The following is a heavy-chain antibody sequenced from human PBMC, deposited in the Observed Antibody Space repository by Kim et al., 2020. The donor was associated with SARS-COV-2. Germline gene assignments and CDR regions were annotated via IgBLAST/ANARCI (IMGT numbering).Heavy chain of an antibody. CDR1: GFTFWGYT. J-gene: IGHJ6*02. D-gene: IGHD1-26*01. CDR3: VKGTGFILPSDSTYNLDV. CDR2: FYGGADAT. Sequence: WGSLRLSCAASGFTFWGYTRNWVRQAPGKGLEWVSLFYGGADATRYADSVKGRFTISRDNSKSTLYLQMTTLRVEDTAVYYCVKGTGFILPSDSTYNLDVWGQGTTVIVSS. V-gene: IGHV3-23*03.